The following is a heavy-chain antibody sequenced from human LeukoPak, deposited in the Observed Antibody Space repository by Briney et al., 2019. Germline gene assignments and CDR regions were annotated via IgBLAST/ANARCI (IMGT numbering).Heavy chain of an antibody. CDR1: GFTFSSYA. J-gene: IGHJ2*01. D-gene: IGHD6-19*01. V-gene: IGHV3-64D*06. CDR2: ISGDGVSA. Sequence: GGSLRLSCAASGFTFSSYAIHWVRQAPGKGLEWVSLISGDGVSALYADSVKGRFTISRDNSNNTLYLQMSSLRPDDTALYFCVKAALAVSGTRYFDLWGRGALVTVSS. CDR3: VKAALAVSGTRYFDL.